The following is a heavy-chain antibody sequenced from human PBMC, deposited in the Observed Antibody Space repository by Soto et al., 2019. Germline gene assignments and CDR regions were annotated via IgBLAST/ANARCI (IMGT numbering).Heavy chain of an antibody. CDR1: GFTFSDYY. J-gene: IGHJ4*02. D-gene: IGHD5-18*01. Sequence: LRLSCVASGFTFSDYYMSWIRQAPGKGLEWVSYISSSSSYTNYADSVKGRFTISRDNAKNSLYLQMNSLRAEDTAVYYCARVPDTAMVPNSYYFDYWGQGTLVTVSS. V-gene: IGHV3-11*06. CDR3: ARVPDTAMVPNSYYFDY. CDR2: ISSSSSYT.